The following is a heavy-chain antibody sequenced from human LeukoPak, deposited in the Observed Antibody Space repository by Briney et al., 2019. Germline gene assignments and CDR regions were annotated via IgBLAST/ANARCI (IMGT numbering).Heavy chain of an antibody. D-gene: IGHD2-15*01. CDR1: GFTFSSYS. V-gene: IGHV3-21*01. J-gene: IGHJ6*02. CDR3: ASSGWSRTPYYYGMDV. CDR2: ISSSSSYI. Sequence: GGSLRLSCAASGFTFSSYSMNWVRLAPGKGLEWVSSISSSSSYIYYADSVKGRFTISRDNAKNSLYLQMNSLRAEDTAVYYCASSGWSRTPYYYGMDVWGQGTTVTVSS.